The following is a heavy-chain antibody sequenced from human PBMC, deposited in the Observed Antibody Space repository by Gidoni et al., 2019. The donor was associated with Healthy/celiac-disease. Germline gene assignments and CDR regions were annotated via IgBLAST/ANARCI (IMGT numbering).Heavy chain of an antibody. CDR2: INHSGST. V-gene: IGHV4-34*01. CDR3: ATAKILAAAVYYFDY. D-gene: IGHD6-13*01. Sequence: GLEWIGEINHSGSTNYNPSLKSRVTISVDTSKNQFSLKLSSVTAADTAVYYCATAKILAAAVYYFDYWGQGTLVTVSS. J-gene: IGHJ4*02.